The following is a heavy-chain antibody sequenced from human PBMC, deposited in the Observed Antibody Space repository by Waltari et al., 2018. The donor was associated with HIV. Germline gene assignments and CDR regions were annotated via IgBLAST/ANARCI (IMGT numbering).Heavy chain of an antibody. J-gene: IGHJ3*01. CDR3: VKDSGRAADVFDL. CDR1: GFLFTDFA. Sequence: KLLDSGGGLLEPGGSLRLSGAASGFLFTDFAMAWVRQAPGKGLEWVSAIRGGGETFYADSVKGRFTISRDNSKNTLYLQMNSLRADDAAVYYCVKDSGRAADVFDLWGQGTMVTVSS. V-gene: IGHV3-23*01. CDR2: IRGGGET. D-gene: IGHD3-10*01.